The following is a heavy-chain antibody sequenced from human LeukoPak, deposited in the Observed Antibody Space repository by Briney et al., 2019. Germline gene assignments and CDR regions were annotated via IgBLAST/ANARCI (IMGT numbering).Heavy chain of an antibody. CDR3: PTDRYYDSSGVPVDY. J-gene: IGHJ4*02. Sequence: GGSLRLSCAASGFTFSNAWMSWVRQAPGKGLEWVGRIKSKTDGGTTDYAAPVKGRFTISRDDSKNTLYLQMNSLKTEDTAVYYCPTDRYYDSSGVPVDYWGQGTLVTVSS. D-gene: IGHD3-22*01. CDR2: IKSKTDGGTT. CDR1: GFTFSNAW. V-gene: IGHV3-15*01.